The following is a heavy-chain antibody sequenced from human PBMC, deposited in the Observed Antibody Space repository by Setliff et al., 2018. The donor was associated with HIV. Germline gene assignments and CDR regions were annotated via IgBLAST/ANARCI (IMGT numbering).Heavy chain of an antibody. V-gene: IGHV4-39*07. Sequence: SETLSLTCTVSGGSISNSRYYWSWIRQPPGKGLEWIGSIYYSGSTNYNPSLKSRVTISVDTSKSQFSLKLNSVTAADTAVYYCARAPPGIQNDAFDVWGQGTMVTVSS. CDR2: IYYSGST. CDR1: GGSISNSRYY. CDR3: ARAPPGIQNDAFDV. J-gene: IGHJ3*01.